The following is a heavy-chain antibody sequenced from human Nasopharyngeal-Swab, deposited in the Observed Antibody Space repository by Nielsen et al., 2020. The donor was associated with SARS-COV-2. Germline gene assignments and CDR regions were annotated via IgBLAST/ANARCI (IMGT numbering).Heavy chain of an antibody. D-gene: IGHD6-19*01. CDR1: GGSISSSSYY. V-gene: IGHV4-39*01. CDR3: ARQHSGWYGDYYFDY. J-gene: IGHJ4*02. CDR2: IYYSGST. Sequence: SETLSLTCTVSGGSISSSSYYWGWTRPPPGKGLEWIGSIYYSGSTYYNPSLKSRVTISVDTSKNQFSLKLSSVTAADTAVYYCARQHSGWYGDYYFDYWGQGTLVTVSS.